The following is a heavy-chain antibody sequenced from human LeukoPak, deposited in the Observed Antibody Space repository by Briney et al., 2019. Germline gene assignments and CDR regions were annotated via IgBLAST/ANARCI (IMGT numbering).Heavy chain of an antibody. CDR2: ISGSGGAT. V-gene: IGHV3-23*01. CDR3: AKERAASGFDY. D-gene: IGHD6-13*01. J-gene: IGHJ4*02. Sequence: GGSLRLSCAASGFTFSNYAMGWVRQAPGKGLEWVSTISGSGGATYYADSVKGRFTISRDNSKNTLYLQVNSLRAEDTAVYYCAKERAASGFDYWGQGTLVTVSS. CDR1: GFTFSNYA.